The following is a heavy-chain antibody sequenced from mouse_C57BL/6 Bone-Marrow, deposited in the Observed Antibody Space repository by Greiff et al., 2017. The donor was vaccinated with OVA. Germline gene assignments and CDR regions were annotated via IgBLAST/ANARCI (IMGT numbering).Heavy chain of an antibody. J-gene: IGHJ4*01. Sequence: SGTVLARPGASVKMSCKTSGYTFTSYWMHWVKQRPGQGLEWIGVIYPGNSDTSYNQKFKGKAKLTAVTSASTAYMELSSLTNEDSAVYYCTRGYYGSSPYYAMDYWGQGTSVTVSS. CDR1: GYTFTSYW. V-gene: IGHV1-5*01. D-gene: IGHD1-1*01. CDR3: TRGYYGSSPYYAMDY. CDR2: IYPGNSDT.